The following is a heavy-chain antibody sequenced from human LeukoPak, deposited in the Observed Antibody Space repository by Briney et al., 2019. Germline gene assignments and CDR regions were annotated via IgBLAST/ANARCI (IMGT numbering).Heavy chain of an antibody. CDR2: IYYSGST. J-gene: IGHJ5*02. Sequence: SQTLSLTCTVSGGSISGGVYYSSWIRQHPGKGREWIAYIYYSGSTYYNPSLKSQVPIPVNTPKNHFSRKLSSVTAADTAVYYCARESVGDYVSRSYSWFDPWGQGTLVTVSS. CDR3: ARESVGDYVSRSYSWFDP. V-gene: IGHV4-31*01. CDR1: GGSISGGVYY. D-gene: IGHD3-16*01.